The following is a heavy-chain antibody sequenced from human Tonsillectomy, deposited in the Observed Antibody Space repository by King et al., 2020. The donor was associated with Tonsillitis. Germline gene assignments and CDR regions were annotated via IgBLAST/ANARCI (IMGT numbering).Heavy chain of an antibody. CDR1: GFTFSSYT. Sequence: VQLAESGGGVVQPGRSLRLSCTASGFTFSSYTIHWVRQAPGKGLEWVAVISFDGSRKYYPDSVKGRFTISRDNSRNTLNLQMNSLRPEDTAVYYCARDRGSASFDYWGQGTLVTVSS. V-gene: IGHV3-30-3*01. CDR2: ISFDGSRK. CDR3: ARDRGSASFDY. J-gene: IGHJ4*02. D-gene: IGHD2-15*01.